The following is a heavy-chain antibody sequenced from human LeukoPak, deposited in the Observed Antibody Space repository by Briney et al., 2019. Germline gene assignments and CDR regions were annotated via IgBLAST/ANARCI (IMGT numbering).Heavy chain of an antibody. CDR1: GFTFSSYE. CDR2: ISSSGSTI. Sequence: PGGSLRLSCAASGFTFSSYEMNWVRQAPGKGLEWVSYISSSGSTIYYADSVKGRFTISRDNAKNSLYLQMNSLRAEDTAVYYCARIGGKREYYYGSGSYYKPLDYWGQGTLVTVSS. D-gene: IGHD3-10*01. J-gene: IGHJ4*02. CDR3: ARIGGKREYYYGSGSYYKPLDY. V-gene: IGHV3-48*03.